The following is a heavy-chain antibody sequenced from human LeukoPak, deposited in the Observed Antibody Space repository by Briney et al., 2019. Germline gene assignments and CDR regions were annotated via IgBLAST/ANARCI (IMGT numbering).Heavy chain of an antibody. Sequence: GGSLRLSCAASGFTIRSYWMHWVRQAPGRGLVWVSRINSDGSSTNYADSVKGRFTISRDNSKKTLYLQMNSLRAEDTAVYYCASFGDCSGGSCSAFDVWGQGTMVTVSS. D-gene: IGHD2-15*01. J-gene: IGHJ3*01. CDR2: INSDGSST. CDR3: ASFGDCSGGSCSAFDV. V-gene: IGHV3-74*01. CDR1: GFTIRSYW.